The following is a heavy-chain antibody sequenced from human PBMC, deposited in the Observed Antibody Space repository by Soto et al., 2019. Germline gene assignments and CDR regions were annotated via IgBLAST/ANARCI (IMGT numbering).Heavy chain of an antibody. Sequence: PSETLSLTFAVYGGSFSGYYWSWIRQPPGKGLEWIGEINHSGSTNYNPSLKSRVTISVDTSKNQFSLKLSSVTAADTAVYYCARGGYYAYWYFDLWGRGTLVTVSS. CDR1: GGSFSGYY. CDR2: INHSGST. CDR3: ARGGYYAYWYFDL. J-gene: IGHJ2*01. D-gene: IGHD3-22*01. V-gene: IGHV4-34*01.